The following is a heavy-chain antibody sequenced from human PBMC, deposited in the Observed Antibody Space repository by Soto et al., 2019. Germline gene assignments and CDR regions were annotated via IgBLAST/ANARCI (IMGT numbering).Heavy chain of an antibody. Sequence: SETLSLTCTVSGGSISSYYWSWIRQPPGKGLEWIGYIYYSGSTNYNPSLKSRVTISVDTSKNQFSLKLSSVTAADTAVYYCARAPAGYWYFDLWGRGTLVTVSS. V-gene: IGHV4-59*01. D-gene: IGHD6-19*01. J-gene: IGHJ2*01. CDR2: IYYSGST. CDR1: GGSISSYY. CDR3: ARAPAGYWYFDL.